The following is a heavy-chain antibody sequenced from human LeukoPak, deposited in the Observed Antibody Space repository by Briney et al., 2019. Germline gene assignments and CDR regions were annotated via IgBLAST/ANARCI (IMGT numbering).Heavy chain of an antibody. Sequence: SETLSLTCTVPGGSINSGSFYWNWIRQSAGKGLEWIGHVYTTGTTNCNPSLRSRVTISLDTSKNQFSLKLSSVTAADTAVYYCARDPYYYGSRDDWFDPWGQGTLVTVSS. CDR3: ARDPYYYGSRDDWFDP. CDR1: GGSINSGSFY. D-gene: IGHD3-10*01. V-gene: IGHV4-61*09. CDR2: VYTTGTT. J-gene: IGHJ5*02.